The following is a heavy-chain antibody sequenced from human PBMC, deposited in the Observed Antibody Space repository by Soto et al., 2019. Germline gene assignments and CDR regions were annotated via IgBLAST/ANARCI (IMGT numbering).Heavy chain of an antibody. Sequence: QVQLQESGPGLVKPSETLSLTCTVSGGSISSYYWSWIRQPPGKGLEWIGYIYYSGSTNYNPSLKSRVTISVDTSKNQFSLKLSSVTAADTAVYYCARAPSSRELLFSGFSDDRFDYWGQGTLVTVSS. D-gene: IGHD1-26*01. J-gene: IGHJ4*02. CDR1: GGSISSYY. CDR3: ARAPSSRELLFSGFSDDRFDY. CDR2: IYYSGST. V-gene: IGHV4-59*01.